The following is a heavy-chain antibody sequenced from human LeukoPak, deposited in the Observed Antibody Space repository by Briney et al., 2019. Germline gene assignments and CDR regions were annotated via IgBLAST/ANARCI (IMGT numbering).Heavy chain of an antibody. J-gene: IGHJ6*02. Sequence: GGSLRLSWAASGFTFSSYWMHWVRHAPGKGLGWVSRINRDGSSTSYADSVKGRFTISRDNAKNTLYLQMNSLRAEDTAVYYCARDPYSSSWTNYYYYYGMDVWGQGTTVTVSS. CDR2: INRDGSST. CDR1: GFTFSSYW. D-gene: IGHD6-13*01. CDR3: ARDPYSSSWTNYYYYYGMDV. V-gene: IGHV3-74*01.